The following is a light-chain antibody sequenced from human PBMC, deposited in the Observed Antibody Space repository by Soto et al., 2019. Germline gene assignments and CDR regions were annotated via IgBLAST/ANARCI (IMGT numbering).Light chain of an antibody. CDR1: QSITNC. Sequence: DIQMTQSPSTLSASVGDRVTITCRASQSITNCLAWYQQKPGKAPKLLIFDASSLRSGVPSRFRGSGSGTEFTLTISSLQPEDFATYYCQQHNPYSPYTFGQGTKLEIK. V-gene: IGKV1-5*03. CDR2: DAS. J-gene: IGKJ2*01. CDR3: QQHNPYSPYT.